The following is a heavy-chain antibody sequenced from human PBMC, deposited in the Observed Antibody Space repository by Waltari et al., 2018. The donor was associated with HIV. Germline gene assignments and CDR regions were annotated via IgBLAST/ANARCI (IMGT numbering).Heavy chain of an antibody. CDR2: INPNSGGT. Sequence: QVQLVQSGAEVKKPGASVKVSCKASGYTFTGSYMHWVRTAPGQGLEWMGWINPNSGGTNYAQKFQGRVTMTRDTSISTAYMELSRLRSDDTAVYYCARGYYDSSGYLLFDYWGQATLFTVSS. CDR1: GYTFTGSY. D-gene: IGHD3-22*01. J-gene: IGHJ4*02. V-gene: IGHV1-2*02. CDR3: ARGYYDSSGYLLFDY.